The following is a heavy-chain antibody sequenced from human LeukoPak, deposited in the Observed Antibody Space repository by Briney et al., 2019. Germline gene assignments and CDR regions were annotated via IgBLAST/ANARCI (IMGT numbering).Heavy chain of an antibody. Sequence: SETLPLTCTVSGGSISSYYWSWIRQPPGKGLEWIGYIYYSGSTNYNPSLKSRVTISVDTSKNQFSPKLSSVTAADTAVYYCARVDPDSSSTLEVFDYWGQGTLVTVSS. V-gene: IGHV4-59*01. CDR2: IYYSGST. CDR3: ARVDPDSSSTLEVFDY. D-gene: IGHD6-6*01. CDR1: GGSISSYY. J-gene: IGHJ4*02.